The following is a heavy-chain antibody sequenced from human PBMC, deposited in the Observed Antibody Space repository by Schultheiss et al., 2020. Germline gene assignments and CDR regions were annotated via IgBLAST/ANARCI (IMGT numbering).Heavy chain of an antibody. CDR3: ARGQYGGIDY. Sequence: GGSLRLSCAASGFTFDDYAMHWVRQAPGKGLEWVSSISGNGGSIGYADSVKGRFTISRDNAKNSLYLQMNSLRAGDTAVYYCARGQYGGIDYWGQGTLVTVSS. D-gene: IGHD4-23*01. V-gene: IGHV3-9*01. CDR2: ISGNGGSI. J-gene: IGHJ4*02. CDR1: GFTFDDYA.